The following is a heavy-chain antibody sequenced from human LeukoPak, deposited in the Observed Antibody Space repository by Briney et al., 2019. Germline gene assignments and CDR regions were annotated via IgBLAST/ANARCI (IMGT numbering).Heavy chain of an antibody. Sequence: PGGSLRLSCAASGFTFKNYLMRWVRQAPGKGLQRVSSISGSAADTYYADSVKGRFTVSRDNSKNTLYLQMNSLRVEDSALYYCAKTSAVAGTAVYYFDHWGRGTLVTVSS. CDR3: AKTSAVAGTAVYYFDH. D-gene: IGHD6-19*01. CDR2: ISGSAADT. CDR1: GFTFKNYL. J-gene: IGHJ4*02. V-gene: IGHV3-23*01.